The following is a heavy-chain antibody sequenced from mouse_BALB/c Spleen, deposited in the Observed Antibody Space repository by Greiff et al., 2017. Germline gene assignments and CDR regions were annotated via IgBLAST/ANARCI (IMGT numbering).Heavy chain of an antibody. J-gene: IGHJ4*01. CDR3: ARWSLYAMDY. V-gene: IGHV5-17*02. Sequence: EVQRVESGGGLVQPGGSRKLSCAASGFTFSSFGMHWVRQAPEKGLEWVAYISSGSSTIYYADTVKGRFTISRDNPKNTLFLQMTSLRSEDTAMYYCARWSLYAMDYWGQGTSVSVST. CDR1: GFTFSSFG. CDR2: ISSGSSTI.